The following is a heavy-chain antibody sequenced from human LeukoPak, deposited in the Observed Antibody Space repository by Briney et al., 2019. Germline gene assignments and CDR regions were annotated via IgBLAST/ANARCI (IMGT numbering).Heavy chain of an antibody. V-gene: IGHV4-59*02. J-gene: IGHJ5*01. CDR3: ARDLFPINWFES. CDR2: IFHTGIT. Sequence: PSETLSLTCTVSGGSVTKYYWHLIRQAPGQGLEWIGFIFHTGITNYNPSLKSRVTISVDTSKNQFSLKLTSVTAADTAVYFCARDLFPINWFESWGQGTLVTVSS. CDR1: GGSVTKYY. D-gene: IGHD2-2*02.